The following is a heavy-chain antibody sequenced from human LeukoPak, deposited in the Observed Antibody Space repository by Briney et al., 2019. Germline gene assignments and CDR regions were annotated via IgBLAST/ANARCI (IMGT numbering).Heavy chain of an antibody. CDR3: ARGIGSPSIQPNYGMDV. D-gene: IGHD5-18*01. CDR2: ISSNGGST. J-gene: IGHJ6*02. CDR1: GFTFSSYA. V-gene: IGHV3-64*01. Sequence: PGGSLRLSCAASGFTFSSYAMHWVRQAPGKGLEYVSAISSNGGSTYYANSVKGRFTISRDNSKNTLYLQMGSLRAEDMAVYYCARGIGSPSIQPNYGMDVWGQGTTVTVSS.